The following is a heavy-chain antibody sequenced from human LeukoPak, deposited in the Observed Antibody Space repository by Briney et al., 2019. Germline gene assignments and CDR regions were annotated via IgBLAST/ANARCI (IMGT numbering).Heavy chain of an antibody. D-gene: IGHD2-2*01. CDR2: INHSGST. Sequence: SETLSLTCAVYGGSFSGYYWSWIRQPPGKGLEWIGEINHSGSTNYNPSLKSRVTISVDTSKNQFSLKLSSVTAADTAVYYCASKDCSSTSCYRRYFDYWGQETLVTVSS. J-gene: IGHJ4*02. CDR3: ASKDCSSTSCYRRYFDY. CDR1: GGSFSGYY. V-gene: IGHV4-34*01.